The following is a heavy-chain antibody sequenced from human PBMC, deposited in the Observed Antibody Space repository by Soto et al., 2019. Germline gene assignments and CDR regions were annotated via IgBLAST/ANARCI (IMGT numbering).Heavy chain of an antibody. CDR1: GVTFSSYV. Sequence: GGSLRLSCAASGVTFSSYVMSGVRQATGKGLEWVSGISGSGGSTYYAASVKGRFTISRDNSKNTLYLQLNSLRAEDTAVYYCAKDDYGNYVTAFDIWGQGTMVTVSS. D-gene: IGHD4-17*01. CDR3: AKDDYGNYVTAFDI. J-gene: IGHJ3*02. CDR2: ISGSGGST. V-gene: IGHV3-23*01.